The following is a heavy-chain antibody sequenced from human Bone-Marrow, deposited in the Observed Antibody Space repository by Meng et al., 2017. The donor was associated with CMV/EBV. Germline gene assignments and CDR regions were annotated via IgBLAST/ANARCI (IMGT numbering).Heavy chain of an antibody. J-gene: IGHJ4*02. V-gene: IGHV1-46*02. CDR3: AREVIAVAGTDYFDY. CDR2: INPSGGST. CDR1: GYTFNSYY. D-gene: IGHD6-19*01. Sequence: SGYTFNSYYMHWVRQAPGQGLEWVGIINPSGGSTSYAQKFQGRVTMTRDTSTSTVYMELSSLRSEDTAVYYCAREVIAVAGTDYFDYWGQGTLVTVSS.